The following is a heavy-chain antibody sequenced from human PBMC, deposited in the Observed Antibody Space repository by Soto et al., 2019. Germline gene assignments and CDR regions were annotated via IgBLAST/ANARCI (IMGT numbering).Heavy chain of an antibody. V-gene: IGHV3-23*01. CDR3: AKGEKLSPRSYFDY. Sequence: GGSLRLSGAASGFTFSSYSISWVRQAPWKGLEWVSAISGSGVSTYYADSVKGRFTISRDNSKNTLYLQMNSLRAEDTAVYYCAKGEKLSPRSYFDYGGQGTLVKVSS. D-gene: IGHD5-18*01. J-gene: IGHJ4*02. CDR1: GFTFSSYS. CDR2: ISGSGVST.